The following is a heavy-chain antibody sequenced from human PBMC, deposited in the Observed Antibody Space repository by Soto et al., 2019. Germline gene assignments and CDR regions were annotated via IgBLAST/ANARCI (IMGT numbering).Heavy chain of an antibody. CDR3: AKDVVPAAINWFDP. Sequence: EVQLLESGGGLVQPGGSLRLSCAASGFTFSSYAMSWVRQAPGKGLEWVSAMSGRGGSIYYADSVKGRFTISRDNSKNRLYLQMNSLRAEDTAVYYCAKDVVPAAINWFDPWGQGCLVTDSS. CDR2: MSGRGGSI. V-gene: IGHV3-23*01. J-gene: IGHJ5*02. D-gene: IGHD2-2*01. CDR1: GFTFSSYA.